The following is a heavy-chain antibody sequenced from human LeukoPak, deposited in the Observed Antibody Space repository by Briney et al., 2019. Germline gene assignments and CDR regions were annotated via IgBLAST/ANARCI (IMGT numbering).Heavy chain of an antibody. Sequence: PSETLSITCTVSGGSFSSSSHYWGWIRQPPGKGLEWIGSFSYGGNTNYNSSLRSRVTISVDTSKNQLSLRLSSVTATDTAMYYCARRAVENYFDYWGQGTLVTVSS. J-gene: IGHJ4*02. V-gene: IGHV4-39*01. D-gene: IGHD5-24*01. CDR3: ARRAVENYFDY. CDR1: GGSFSSSSHY. CDR2: FSYGGNT.